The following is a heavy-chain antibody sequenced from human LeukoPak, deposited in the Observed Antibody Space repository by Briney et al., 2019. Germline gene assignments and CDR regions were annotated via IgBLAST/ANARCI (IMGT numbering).Heavy chain of an antibody. Sequence: SVKVSCKASGGTFSSYAISWVRQAPGQGLECMGGIIPIFGTPNHAQKFQGGVTVTADESTSTAYMELSSLRSEDTAVYYCAREQVSVAGTSAFDIWGQGTMVTVSS. D-gene: IGHD6-19*01. CDR2: IIPIFGTP. J-gene: IGHJ3*02. CDR1: GGTFSSYA. CDR3: AREQVSVAGTSAFDI. V-gene: IGHV1-69*01.